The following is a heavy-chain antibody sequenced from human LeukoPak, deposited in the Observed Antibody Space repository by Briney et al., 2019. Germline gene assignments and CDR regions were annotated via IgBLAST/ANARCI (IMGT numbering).Heavy chain of an antibody. J-gene: IGHJ4*02. CDR1: GYTFTSYG. CDR3: ARDKQWEYFGPGNYFDY. CDR2: ISPYNGNT. Sequence: ASVKVSCKASGYTFTSYGFSWVRQTPGQGLEWMGWISPYNGNTNYAQKLQGRVTMTTDTSTSTAYMELRSLRSDDTAVYYCARDKQWEYFGPGNYFDYWGQGTLVTVSS. D-gene: IGHD1-26*01. V-gene: IGHV1-18*01.